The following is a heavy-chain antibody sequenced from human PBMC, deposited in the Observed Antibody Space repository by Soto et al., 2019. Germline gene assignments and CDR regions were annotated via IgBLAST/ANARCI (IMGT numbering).Heavy chain of an antibody. CDR3: ARVGYSSGWYFDY. Sequence: ASVKVSCKASGYTFTGYYMHWVRQAPGQGLEWMGWINPNSGGTNYAQKFQGRVTMTRDTSISTAYMELSRLRSDDTAVYYCARVGYSSGWYFDYCGQGTLVPVS. J-gene: IGHJ4*02. CDR2: INPNSGGT. D-gene: IGHD6-19*01. CDR1: GYTFTGYY. V-gene: IGHV1-2*02.